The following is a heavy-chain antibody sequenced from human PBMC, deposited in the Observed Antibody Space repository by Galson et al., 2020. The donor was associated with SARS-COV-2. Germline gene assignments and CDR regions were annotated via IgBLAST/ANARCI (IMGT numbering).Heavy chain of an antibody. Sequence: GGSLRLSCAASGFPFSSYSMTWVRQAPGKGLEWVSSISAGSSYIYYADSVKGRLTISRDNAKNSLYLQMNSLRAEDTAVYYCARVGDMATTPANYYYYGLDVWGQGTTVTVSS. CDR2: ISAGSSYI. J-gene: IGHJ6*02. D-gene: IGHD3-16*01. CDR1: GFPFSSYS. V-gene: IGHV3-21*01. CDR3: ARVGDMATTPANYYYYGLDV.